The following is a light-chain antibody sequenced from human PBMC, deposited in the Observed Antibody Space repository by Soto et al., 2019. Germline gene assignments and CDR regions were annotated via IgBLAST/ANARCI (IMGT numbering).Light chain of an antibody. V-gene: IGKV3-15*01. J-gene: IGKJ1*01. CDR3: QKFNKWPWT. Sequence: DIVMTQSPATLSVSPGEGATLSCRASQSVGSNLAWYQQKPAQAPRLLIYGVSTRATGTPARFSGSGSGTEFTLTISNLQSEDFAIYFCQKFNKWPWTFGQGTKVDIK. CDR1: QSVGSN. CDR2: GVS.